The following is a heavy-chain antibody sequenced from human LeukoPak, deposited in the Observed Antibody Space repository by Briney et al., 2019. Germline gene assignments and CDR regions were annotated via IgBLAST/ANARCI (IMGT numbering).Heavy chain of an antibody. J-gene: IGHJ4*02. CDR3: AKDSQEWELLGFFDY. CDR1: GFTFSSYA. Sequence: GGSLRLSCAASGFTFSSYAMSWVRQAPGKGLGWVSAISGSGSSRYYADSVTGQFTISRDNARNTLYLQMNSLRAEDAAVYYCAKDSQEWELLGFFDYWGQRTLVTVSS. D-gene: IGHD1-26*01. V-gene: IGHV3-23*01. CDR2: ISGSGSSR.